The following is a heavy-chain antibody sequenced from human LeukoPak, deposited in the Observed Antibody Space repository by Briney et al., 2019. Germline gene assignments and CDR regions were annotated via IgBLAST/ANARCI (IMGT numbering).Heavy chain of an antibody. Sequence: GGSLRLSCAASGFTFSSYAMHWVRQAPGKGLEWVAVISYDGSNKYYADSVKGRFTISRDNSKNTLYLQMNSLRAEDTAVYYCARSVLGVVSPDYWGQGTLVTVSS. CDR1: GFTFSSYA. CDR2: ISYDGSNK. V-gene: IGHV3-30*04. J-gene: IGHJ4*02. CDR3: ARSVLGVVSPDY. D-gene: IGHD3-3*01.